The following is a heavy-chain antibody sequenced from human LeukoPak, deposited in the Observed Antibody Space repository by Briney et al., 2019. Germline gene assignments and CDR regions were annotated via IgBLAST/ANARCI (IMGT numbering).Heavy chain of an antibody. Sequence: GGSLRLSCAASEFTFSSYSMNWVRQAPGKGLEWVSYITNSGNSKSYADSVKGRFTISRDNTKNSLYLQMNGLRAEDTAVYYCTKFVGVSVWYGISGPWGQGTLVTVSS. CDR2: ITNSGNSK. CDR3: TKFVGVSVWYGISGP. V-gene: IGHV3-48*01. CDR1: EFTFSSYS. D-gene: IGHD3-10*01. J-gene: IGHJ5*02.